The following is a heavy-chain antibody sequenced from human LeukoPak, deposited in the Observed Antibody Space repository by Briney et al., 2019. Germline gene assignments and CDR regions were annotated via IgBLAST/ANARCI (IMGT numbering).Heavy chain of an antibody. CDR3: AREAGYYYDSSGRRSDY. D-gene: IGHD3-22*01. CDR1: GGSISSYY. J-gene: IGHJ4*02. Sequence: SETLSLTCTVSGGSISSYYWSWIRQPPGKGLEWIGCIYYSGSTNYNPSLKSRVTISVDTSKNQFSLKLSSVTAADTAVYYCAREAGYYYDSSGRRSDYWGQGTLVTVSS. V-gene: IGHV4-59*01. CDR2: IYYSGST.